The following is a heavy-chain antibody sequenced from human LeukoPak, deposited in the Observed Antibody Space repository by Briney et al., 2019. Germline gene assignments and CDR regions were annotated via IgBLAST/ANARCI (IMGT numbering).Heavy chain of an antibody. V-gene: IGHV3-74*01. Sequence: GGSLRLSCAASGFTFSSYWMHWVRQAPGKGLVWVSRINSDGSSTSYADSVKGRFTISRDNAKNTLYLQMNSLRAEDTAVYYCARAVGYSSSWSTLYYFDYWGQGTLVTVSS. CDR2: INSDGSST. D-gene: IGHD6-13*01. J-gene: IGHJ4*02. CDR1: GFTFSSYW. CDR3: ARAVGYSSSWSTLYYFDY.